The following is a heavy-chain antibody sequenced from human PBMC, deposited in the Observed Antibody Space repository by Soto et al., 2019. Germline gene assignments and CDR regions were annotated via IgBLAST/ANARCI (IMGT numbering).Heavy chain of an antibody. V-gene: IGHV1-2*02. D-gene: IGHD6-13*01. CDR1: GYSITCYY. Sequence: ASAKVSCKASGYSITCYYMHWPQQAPGQGLEWMGWINPNSGGTNYAQKFQGRVTMTRDTSISTAYMELSRLRSDDTAVYYCARPWGAAAGNCFDPWGQGTLVTVSS. CDR3: ARPWGAAAGNCFDP. J-gene: IGHJ5*02. CDR2: INPNSGGT.